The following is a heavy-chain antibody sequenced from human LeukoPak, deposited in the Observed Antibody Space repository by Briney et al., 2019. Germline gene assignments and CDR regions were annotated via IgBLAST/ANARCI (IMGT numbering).Heavy chain of an antibody. J-gene: IGHJ4*02. CDR1: GGSISSSNW. CDR3: VGDMPVAGSFDY. CDR2: IYHSGST. V-gene: IGHV4-4*02. Sequence: PSETLSLTCGVSGGSISSSNWWSWVRQPPGKGLEWVGEIYHSGSTNYNPSLKSRVTISVDKAKNQFSLKRNSVTVADTAVYYCVGDMPVAGSFDYWGQGTLVTVSS. D-gene: IGHD6-19*01.